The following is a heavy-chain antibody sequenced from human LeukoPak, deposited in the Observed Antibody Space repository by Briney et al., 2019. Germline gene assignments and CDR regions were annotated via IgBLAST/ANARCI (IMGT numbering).Heavy chain of an antibody. J-gene: IGHJ6*03. CDR1: GGSISSGSYY. V-gene: IGHV4-61*02. CDR2: IYTSGST. CDR3: ARTEVRDYYYYYMDV. Sequence: SETLSLTCTVSGGSISSGSYYWSWIRQPAGKGLEWIGRIYTSGSTNYNPSLKSRVTISVDTSKNQFSLKLNSVTAADTAVYYCARTEVRDYYYYYMDVWGKGTTVTVPS.